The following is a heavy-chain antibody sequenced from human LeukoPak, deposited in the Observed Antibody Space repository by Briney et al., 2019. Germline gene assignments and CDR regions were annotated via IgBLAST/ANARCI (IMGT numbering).Heavy chain of an antibody. D-gene: IGHD5-24*01. V-gene: IGHV4-59*12. CDR2: IYYSGST. CDR3: ARNRDGYNSFDY. CDR1: GGSISSYY. J-gene: IGHJ4*02. Sequence: SETLSLTCTVSGGSISSYYWSWIRQPPGKGLEWIGYIYYSGSTNYNPSLKSRVTISVDTSKNQYSLKLSSVTAADTAVYYCARNRDGYNSFDYWGQGTLVTVSS.